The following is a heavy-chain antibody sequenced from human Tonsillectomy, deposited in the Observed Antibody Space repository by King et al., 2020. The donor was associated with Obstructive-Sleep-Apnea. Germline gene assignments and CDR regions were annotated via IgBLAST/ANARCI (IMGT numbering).Heavy chain of an antibody. CDR2: ISGSGGST. J-gene: IGHJ4*02. CDR3: AKDGRSSGYYENYYFDY. Sequence: VQLVESGGGLVQPGGSLRLSCAASGFTFSSYAMSWVRQAPGKGLEWVSAISGSGGSTYYADSVKGRFTISRDNSKNTLYLQMNSLRAEDTAVYYCAKDGRSSGYYENYYFDYWGQGTLVTVSS. D-gene: IGHD3-22*01. V-gene: IGHV3-23*04. CDR1: GFTFSSYA.